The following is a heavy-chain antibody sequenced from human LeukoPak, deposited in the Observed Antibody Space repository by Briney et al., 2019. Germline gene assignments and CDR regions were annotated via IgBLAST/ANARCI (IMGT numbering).Heavy chain of an antibody. CDR3: AKTTPGIAAAGTRYYFDY. V-gene: IGHV3-30*02. Sequence: PGGSLRLSCAASGFTFSSYGMHWVRQAPGKGLEWVAFIRYDGSNKYYADSVKGRFTISRDNSKNTLYLQMNSLRAEDTAVYYCAKTTPGIAAAGTRYYFDYWGQGTLVTVSS. CDR2: IRYDGSNK. CDR1: GFTFSSYG. J-gene: IGHJ4*02. D-gene: IGHD6-13*01.